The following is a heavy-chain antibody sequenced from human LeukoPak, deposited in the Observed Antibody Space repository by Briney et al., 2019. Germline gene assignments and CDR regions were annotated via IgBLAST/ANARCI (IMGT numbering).Heavy chain of an antibody. J-gene: IGHJ6*02. CDR1: GFTFNTYS. Sequence: GGSLRLSCAASGFTFNTYSMNWVRQAPGKGLEWVSYISSSSSIMYYADSVKGRFTISRDNARNSLYLQMNSLRAEDTAVYYCARDRKVVVAANYYYYYYGMDVWGQGTTVTVSS. V-gene: IGHV3-48*04. CDR3: ARDRKVVVAANYYYYYYGMDV. CDR2: ISSSSSIM. D-gene: IGHD2-15*01.